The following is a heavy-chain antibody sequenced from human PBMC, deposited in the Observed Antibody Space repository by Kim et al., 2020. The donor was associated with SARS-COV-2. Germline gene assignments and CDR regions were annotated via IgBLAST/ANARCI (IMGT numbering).Heavy chain of an antibody. Sequence: GGSLRLSCAASGFTFSSYAMSWVRQAPGKGLEWVSAISGSGGSTYYADSVKGRFTISRDNSKNTLYLQMNSLRAEDTAVYYCANNLRYSSSCYYWGQGTLVTVSS. D-gene: IGHD6-13*01. CDR2: ISGSGGST. J-gene: IGHJ4*02. V-gene: IGHV3-23*01. CDR1: GFTFSSYA. CDR3: ANNLRYSSSCYY.